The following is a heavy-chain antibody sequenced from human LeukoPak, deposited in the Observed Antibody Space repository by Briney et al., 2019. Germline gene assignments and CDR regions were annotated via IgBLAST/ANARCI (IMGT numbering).Heavy chain of an antibody. V-gene: IGHV3-23*01. D-gene: IGHD2/OR15-2a*01. CDR1: GFTFSTYA. J-gene: IGHJ4*02. CDR2: ISGSGDNT. CDR3: AKDSAKKYDDY. Sequence: GGALRLSCAASGFTFSTYAMSWVRQAPGKGLEWVSGISGSGDNTNYADSVKGRFTISRENSKNTLYLQMNSLRAEDTAVYYCAKDSAKKYDDYWGQGTLVTVSS.